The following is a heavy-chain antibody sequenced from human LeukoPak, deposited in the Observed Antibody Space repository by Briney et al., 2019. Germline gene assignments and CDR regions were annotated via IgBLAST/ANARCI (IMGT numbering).Heavy chain of an antibody. CDR3: ARGRLRVIDAFDI. Sequence: ASVKVSCKASGYTFTDYYMHWVRQAPGHGLEWMGWINPNSGGSNYAQKFQGRVTMTRDTSISTAYMELSRLRSDDTAVYYCARGRLRVIDAFDIWGQGTMVTVSS. D-gene: IGHD2-21*01. V-gene: IGHV1-2*02. J-gene: IGHJ3*02. CDR2: INPNSGGS. CDR1: GYTFTDYY.